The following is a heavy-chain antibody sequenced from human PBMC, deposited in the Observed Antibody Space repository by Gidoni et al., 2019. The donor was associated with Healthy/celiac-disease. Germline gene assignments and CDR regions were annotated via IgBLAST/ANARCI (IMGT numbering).Heavy chain of an antibody. D-gene: IGHD7-27*01. CDR3: ARESGDRGYAFDI. CDR2: IAYDGSNK. V-gene: IGHV3-30-3*01. J-gene: IGHJ3*02. CDR1: GFTFSSTS. Sequence: QVQLVESGGGVVPPGRSLRLCCAAPGFTFSSTSLHWVRQAPGKGLEWVSVIAYDGSNKYYADSVKGRFTISRDNSKNTLYLQMNSLRAEDTAVYYCARESGDRGYAFDIWGQGTMVTVSS.